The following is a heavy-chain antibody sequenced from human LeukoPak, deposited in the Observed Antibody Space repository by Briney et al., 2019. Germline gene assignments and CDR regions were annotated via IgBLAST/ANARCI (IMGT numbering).Heavy chain of an antibody. Sequence: PSETLFLTCTVSGGSISSYYWSWIRQPPGKALQWIGYIYYTGTTKYNPSLKSRATISLDTSKNQFSLKLTSVTAADTALFFCARGYDIDVWGQGTTVTVSS. V-gene: IGHV4-59*01. CDR2: IYYTGTT. CDR1: GGSISSYY. J-gene: IGHJ6*02. CDR3: ARGYDIDV.